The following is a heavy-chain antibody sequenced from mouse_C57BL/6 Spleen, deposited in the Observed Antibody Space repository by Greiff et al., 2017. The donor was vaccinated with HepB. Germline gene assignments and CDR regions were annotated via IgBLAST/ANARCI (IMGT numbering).Heavy chain of an antibody. Sequence: VKLQQPGTELVKPGASVKLSCKASGYTFTSYWMHWVKQRPGQGLEWIGNINPSNGGTNYNEKFKSKATLTVDKSSSTAYMQLSSLTSEDSAVYYCAKTAYGSSYAFDYWGQGTTLTVSS. D-gene: IGHD1-1*01. CDR2: INPSNGGT. V-gene: IGHV1-53*01. J-gene: IGHJ2*01. CDR1: GYTFTSYW. CDR3: AKTAYGSSYAFDY.